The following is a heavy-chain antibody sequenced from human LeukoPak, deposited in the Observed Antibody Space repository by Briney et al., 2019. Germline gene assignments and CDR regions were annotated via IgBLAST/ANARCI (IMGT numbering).Heavy chain of an antibody. V-gene: IGHV1-46*01. J-gene: IGHJ4*02. CDR3: VTGLPCNNGYQPLDN. CDR2: INPRDGTT. CDR1: GYTFISNC. Sequence: ASVKVSCKASGYTFISNCIHWVRQAPGQGLEWMGVINPRDGTTSNPQKFQGRVTTTRNTSTSTVYMELSSLRSEDTAVYYCVTGLPCNNGYQPLDNWGQGTLVTVSS. D-gene: IGHD5-18*01.